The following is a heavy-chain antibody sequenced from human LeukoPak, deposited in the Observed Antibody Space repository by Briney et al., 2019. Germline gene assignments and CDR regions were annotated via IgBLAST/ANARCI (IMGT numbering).Heavy chain of an antibody. V-gene: IGHV4-61*03. CDR2: IYNRGST. J-gene: IGHJ4*02. Sequence: PPETLSLTCTVSGRSVRSNGYLWNWIRQPPGKVQEWIASIYNRGSTTSTPSLKSRLTISVDTSNNHFSLKLTSVPAADTAAYFCAVLQSHRPLAYWGQGTLVTVSS. D-gene: IGHD2/OR15-2a*01. CDR3: AVLQSHRPLAY. CDR1: GRSVRSNGYL.